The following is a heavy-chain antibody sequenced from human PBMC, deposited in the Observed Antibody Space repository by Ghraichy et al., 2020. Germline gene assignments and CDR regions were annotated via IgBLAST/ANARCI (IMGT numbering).Heavy chain of an antibody. CDR1: GFTFSSYA. CDR3: ANLRRSGYYRFYYYYYGMDV. D-gene: IGHD3-22*01. J-gene: IGHJ6*02. CDR2: ISGSGGST. Sequence: GGSLRLSCAASGFTFSSYAMSWVRQAPGKGLEWVSAISGSGGSTYYADSVKGRFTISRDNSKNTLYLQMNSLRAEDTAVYYCANLRRSGYYRFYYYYYGMDVWGQGTTVTVSS. V-gene: IGHV3-23*01.